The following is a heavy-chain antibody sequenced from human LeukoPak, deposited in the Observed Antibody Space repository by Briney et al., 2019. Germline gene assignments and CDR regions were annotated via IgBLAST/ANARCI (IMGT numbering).Heavy chain of an antibody. J-gene: IGHJ4*02. V-gene: IGHV3-21*01. Sequence: PGGSLRLSCAAPGFTFSSSSMNWVRQAPGKGLEWVSYIISSDSYIYYADSVKGRFTISRDNAKNSLYLQMNSLRAEDTAVYYCARELTFDYWGQGTLVTVSS. D-gene: IGHD2/OR15-2a*01. CDR1: GFTFSSSS. CDR2: IISSDSYI. CDR3: ARELTFDY.